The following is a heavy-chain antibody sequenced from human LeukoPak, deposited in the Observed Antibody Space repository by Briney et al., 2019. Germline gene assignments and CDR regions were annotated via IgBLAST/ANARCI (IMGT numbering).Heavy chain of an antibody. CDR3: ARSPYDFWSGYQYYFDY. D-gene: IGHD3-3*01. J-gene: IGHJ4*02. V-gene: IGHV1-18*01. CDR1: GYTFTSHG. CDR2: ISAYNGNT. Sequence: ASVKVSCKASGYTFTSHGISWVRQAPGQGLEWMGWISAYNGNTNYAQKLQGRVTMTTDTSTSTAYMELRSLRSDDTAVYYCARSPYDFWSGYQYYFDYWGQGTLVTVSS.